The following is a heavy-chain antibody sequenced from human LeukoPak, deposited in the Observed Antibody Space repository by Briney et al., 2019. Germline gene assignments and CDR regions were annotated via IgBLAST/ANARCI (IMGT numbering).Heavy chain of an antibody. CDR2: IYHSGST. CDR1: GGSFSGYY. J-gene: IGHJ4*02. V-gene: IGHV4-34*01. D-gene: IGHD3-22*01. CDR3: ARGSHYSGSGPPAYFDY. Sequence: SETLSLTCAVYGGSFSGYYWSWIRQPPGKGLEWIGSIYHSGSTYYNPSLKSRITISVDTSKNQFSLKLSSVTAADTAVYYCARGSHYSGSGPPAYFDYWGQGTLVTVSS.